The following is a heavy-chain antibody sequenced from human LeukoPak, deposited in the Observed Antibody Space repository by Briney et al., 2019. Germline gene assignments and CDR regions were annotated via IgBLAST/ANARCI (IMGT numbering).Heavy chain of an antibody. CDR3: ARDFRSTNYGSGSYYNFGVSSVWFDP. V-gene: IGHV1-18*01. J-gene: IGHJ5*02. CDR2: ISAYNGNT. Sequence: ASVKVSCKASGYTFTSYGISWVRQAPGQGLEWMGWISAYNGNTNYAQKLQGRVTMTTDTSTSTAYMELRSLRSDDTAVYYCARDFRSTNYGSGSYYNFGVSSVWFDPWGQGTLVTVSS. CDR1: GYTFTSYG. D-gene: IGHD3-10*01.